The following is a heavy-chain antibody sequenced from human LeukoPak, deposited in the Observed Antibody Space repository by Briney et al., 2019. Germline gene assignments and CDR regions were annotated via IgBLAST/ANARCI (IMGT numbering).Heavy chain of an antibody. V-gene: IGHV4-30-2*01. CDR3: ARLRWRDQPDY. J-gene: IGHJ4*02. Sequence: SQTLSLTCSVSGGSISSGGYSWTWIRQPPGKGLEWIGYINHGGSAYYSPSLKGRLTISVDRSKNQFSLKLTSVTAADTAVYYCARLRWRDQPDYWGQGTLVTVSS. CDR2: INHGGSA. CDR1: GGSISSGGYS.